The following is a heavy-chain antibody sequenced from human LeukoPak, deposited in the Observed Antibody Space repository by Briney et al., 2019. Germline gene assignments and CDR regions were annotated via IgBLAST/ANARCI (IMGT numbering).Heavy chain of an antibody. J-gene: IGHJ4*02. Sequence: ASVKVSCKASGYTFTGYYMHWVRQAPGQGLECMGRINPNSGVTNYAQKFQGRVTMTRDTSISTAYMELSRLRSDDTAVYYCARDLDDSGDYVDDYWGQGGLVTVSS. CDR3: ARDLDDSGDYVDDY. V-gene: IGHV1-2*06. CDR1: GYTFTGYY. D-gene: IGHD4-17*01. CDR2: INPNSGVT.